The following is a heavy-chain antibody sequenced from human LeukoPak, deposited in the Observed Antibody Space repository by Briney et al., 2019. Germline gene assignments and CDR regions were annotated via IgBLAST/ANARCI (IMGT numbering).Heavy chain of an antibody. CDR1: GGSFSGYY. CDR3: ARSRQKGDFDY. V-gene: IGHV4-34*01. J-gene: IGHJ4*02. Sequence: SETLSLTCAVYGGSFSGYYWSWIRQPPGKGLEWIGEINHSGSTSYNPSLKSRVTISVDTSKNQFSLKLSSVTAADTAVYYCARSRQKGDFDYWGQGTLVTVSS. CDR2: INHSGST. D-gene: IGHD2-2*01.